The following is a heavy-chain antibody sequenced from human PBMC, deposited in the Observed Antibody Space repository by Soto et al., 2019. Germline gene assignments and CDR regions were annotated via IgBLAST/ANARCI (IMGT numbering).Heavy chain of an antibody. V-gene: IGHV3-15*07. Sequence: PGGSLRLSCAASGFTFSNAWINWVRQAPGKGLDWVGRIKSKTDGGTTDYAAPVKGRFAISRDDSNNMVYLQMNSLKIEDTAVYYCTTDSYSTIIIVRFDYWGHGTLVTVS. J-gene: IGHJ4*01. CDR2: IKSKTDGGTT. CDR3: TTDSYSTIIIVRFDY. D-gene: IGHD3-22*01. CDR1: GFTFSNAW.